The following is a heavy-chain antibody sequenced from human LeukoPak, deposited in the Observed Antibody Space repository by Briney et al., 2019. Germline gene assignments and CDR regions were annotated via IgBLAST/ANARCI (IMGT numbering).Heavy chain of an antibody. Sequence: PGGSLRLSCAASGFTFSDYYMSWIRQAPGEGLEWVSYISSSGSTIYYADSVKGRFTISRDNAKNSLYLQMNSLRAEDTAVYYCARSVNNVVVPAATPYYMDVWGKGTTVTISS. D-gene: IGHD2-2*01. J-gene: IGHJ6*03. CDR2: ISSSGSTI. CDR1: GFTFSDYY. CDR3: ARSVNNVVVPAATPYYMDV. V-gene: IGHV3-11*01.